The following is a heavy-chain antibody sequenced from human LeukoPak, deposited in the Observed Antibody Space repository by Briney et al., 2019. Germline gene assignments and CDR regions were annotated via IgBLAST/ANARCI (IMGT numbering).Heavy chain of an antibody. Sequence: GSLRLSCAASGFTFSSYWMSWVRQAPGKGLEWIGEINHSGSTNYNPSLKSRVTISVDTSKNQFSLKLSSVTAADTAVYYCASNAYCGGDCYSEYFQHWGQGTLVTVSS. D-gene: IGHD2-21*02. CDR1: GFTFSSYW. J-gene: IGHJ1*01. V-gene: IGHV4-34*01. CDR2: INHSGST. CDR3: ASNAYCGGDCYSEYFQH.